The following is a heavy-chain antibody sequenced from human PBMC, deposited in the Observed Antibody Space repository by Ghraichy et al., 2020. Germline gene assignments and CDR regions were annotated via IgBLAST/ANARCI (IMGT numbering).Heavy chain of an antibody. D-gene: IGHD6-19*01. J-gene: IGHJ4*02. CDR3: ARGSGWYYY. CDR2: IYHSGST. Sequence: SETLSLTCTVSGGSISGYHWSWIRQPPGKGLEWIGYIYHSGSTDYNPSLKSRVTISVDTSKNQFSLKLSSVTAADTAVYYCARGSGWYYYWGQGTLVTVSS. V-gene: IGHV4-59*01. CDR1: GGSISGYH.